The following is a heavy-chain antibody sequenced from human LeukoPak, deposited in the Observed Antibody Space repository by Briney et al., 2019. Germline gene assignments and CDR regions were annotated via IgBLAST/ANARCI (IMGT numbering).Heavy chain of an antibody. V-gene: IGHV3-48*04. J-gene: IGHJ6*02. CDR1: GFSFNDYS. Sequence: GGSLRLSCVASGFSFNDYSMNWVRQAPGKGLEWISYITSSSSSIYYADSVKGRFTISRDNAKSSLYLQMNSLRAEDTAVYYCVRAMDVWGQGTTVTVSS. CDR2: ITSSSSSI. CDR3: VRAMDV.